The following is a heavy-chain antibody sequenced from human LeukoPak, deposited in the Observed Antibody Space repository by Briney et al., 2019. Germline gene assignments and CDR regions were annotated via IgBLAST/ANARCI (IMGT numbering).Heavy chain of an antibody. CDR3: AKSGTSLNYYYYYMDV. J-gene: IGHJ6*03. V-gene: IGHV3-23*01. Sequence: GGSLRLSCAASGFTFSSYAMSWVRQAPGKGLEWVSAISGSGGSTYYADSVKGRFTISRDNYKNTLYLQMNSLRAEDTAVYYCAKSGTSLNYYYYYMDVWGKGTTVTVSS. D-gene: IGHD6-13*01. CDR1: GFTFSSYA. CDR2: ISGSGGST.